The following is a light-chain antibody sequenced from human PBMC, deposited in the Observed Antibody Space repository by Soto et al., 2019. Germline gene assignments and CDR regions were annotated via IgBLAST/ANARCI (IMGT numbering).Light chain of an antibody. V-gene: IGKV3-15*01. Sequence: IGMTHPPATLSVKSGVGATLSCRASQSVSSNLAWYQQKPGQAPRLLIYGASTRATGIPARFSGSGSGTEFTLTISSLQSEDFAVYYCEQYNNRKTFGQGTIVDI. CDR3: EQYNNRKT. J-gene: IGKJ1*01. CDR2: GAS. CDR1: QSVSSN.